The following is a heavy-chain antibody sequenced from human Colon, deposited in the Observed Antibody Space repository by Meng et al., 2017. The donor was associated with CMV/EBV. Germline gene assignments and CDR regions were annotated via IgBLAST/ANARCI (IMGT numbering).Heavy chain of an antibody. CDR3: ARDGRGYSANGLYYYYGLDV. J-gene: IGHJ6*02. D-gene: IGHD5-12*01. CDR1: GFNFDDYA. CDR2: IGWNSNSI. V-gene: IGHV3-9*01. Sequence: GGSLRLSCTTSGFNFDDYAMHWVRQVPGEGLEWVAGIGWNSNSISYADSARGRFTISRDNAKNSLYLQMNSLRAEDTAVYYCARDGRGYSANGLYYYYGLDVWGRGTTVTVSS.